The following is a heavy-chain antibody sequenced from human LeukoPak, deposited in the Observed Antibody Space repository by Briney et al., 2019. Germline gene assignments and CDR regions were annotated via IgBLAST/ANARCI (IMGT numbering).Heavy chain of an antibody. Sequence: PSETLSLTCTVSGGSISSYYWSWIRQPPGKGLEWIGYIYYSGSTNYNPSLKGRVTISVDTSKNQFSLKLSSVTAADTAVYYCARENHYDFWSGYYNWFDPWGQGTLVTVSS. D-gene: IGHD3-3*01. CDR3: ARENHYDFWSGYYNWFDP. CDR1: GGSISSYY. CDR2: IYYSGST. J-gene: IGHJ5*02. V-gene: IGHV4-59*01.